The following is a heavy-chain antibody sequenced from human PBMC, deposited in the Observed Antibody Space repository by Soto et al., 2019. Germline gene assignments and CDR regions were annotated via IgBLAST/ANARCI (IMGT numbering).Heavy chain of an antibody. Sequence: EVQLVESGGGLVQPGGSLRLSCAASGFTFSNYWMHWVRQVPGKGLVWVSRINSDGRNTSYADFVKRRFTISRDNAKNTLYLQMDSLGAEDTAVYYCARLLAVAGINYWGQGTRVTVSS. CDR2: INSDGRNT. J-gene: IGHJ4*02. CDR1: GFTFSNYW. CDR3: ARLLAVAGINY. V-gene: IGHV3-74*01. D-gene: IGHD6-19*01.